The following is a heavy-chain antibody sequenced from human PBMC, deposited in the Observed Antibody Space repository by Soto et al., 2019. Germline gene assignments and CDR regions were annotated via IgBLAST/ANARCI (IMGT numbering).Heavy chain of an antibody. J-gene: IGHJ5*01. V-gene: IGHV3-72*01. Sequence: EVQLVESGGGSVQPGGSLRLSCAASGFTFSDHYMDWVRQAPGKGLEWAGRIRNRANSYGTDYAAAVKGRFTISRDDSRNSLYLQMSSLRTEDTAVYYCVRVRCGASTRVFDSWGQGTLVTVSS. D-gene: IGHD2-2*01. CDR1: GFTFSDHY. CDR2: IRNRANSYGT. CDR3: VRVRCGASTRVFDS.